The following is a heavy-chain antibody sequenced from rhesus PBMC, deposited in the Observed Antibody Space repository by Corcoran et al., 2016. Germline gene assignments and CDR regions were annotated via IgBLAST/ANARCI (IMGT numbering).Heavy chain of an antibody. CDR3: ARLSTVDY. J-gene: IGHJ4*01. CDR1: GGSISSHS. CDR2: IYGSGSST. D-gene: IGHD2-15*01. V-gene: IGHV4S11*01. Sequence: QVQLQESGPGLVKPLETLSLTCAVSGGSISSHSWRWIRQAPGKGLEWIGYIYGSGSSTNYNPSLKSRVTLSVDTSKNQLSLKLSSVTAADTAVYYCARLSTVDYWGQGVLVTVSS.